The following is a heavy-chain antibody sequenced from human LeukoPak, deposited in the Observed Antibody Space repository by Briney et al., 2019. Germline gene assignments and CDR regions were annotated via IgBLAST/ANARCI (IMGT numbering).Heavy chain of an antibody. D-gene: IGHD3-9*01. CDR1: GFTFSSYA. J-gene: IGHJ5*02. CDR3: ASLLRYFDRSNWFDP. Sequence: PVGSLRLSCAASGFTFSSYAMSWVRQAPGKGLEWVSAISGSGGSTYYADSVKGRFTISRDNSKNTLYLQMNSPRAEDTAVYYCASLLRYFDRSNWFDPWGQGTLVTVSS. CDR2: ISGSGGST. V-gene: IGHV3-23*01.